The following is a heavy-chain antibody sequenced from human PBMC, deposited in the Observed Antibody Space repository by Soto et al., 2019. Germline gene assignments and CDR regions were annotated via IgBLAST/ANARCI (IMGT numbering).Heavy chain of an antibody. D-gene: IGHD4-17*01. CDR2: ISSSSSYI. J-gene: IGHJ4*02. Sequence: EVQLVESGGGLVKPGGSLRLSCAASGFTFSTYTMNWVRQAPGKGLEWVSSISSSSSYIYYADSVKGRFTISRDNAKNSLYLQMYSLRAEDTAVYCCATRDDAVTFHYWVQGTLVTVSS. CDR3: ATRDDAVTFHY. V-gene: IGHV3-21*01. CDR1: GFTFSTYT.